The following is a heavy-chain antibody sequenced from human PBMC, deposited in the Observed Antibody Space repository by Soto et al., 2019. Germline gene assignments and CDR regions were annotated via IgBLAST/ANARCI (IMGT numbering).Heavy chain of an antibody. CDR3: AHKGPEDWPLDY. J-gene: IGHJ4*02. V-gene: IGHV2-5*02. CDR2: IYWDDSK. D-gene: IGHD3-9*01. Sequence: QITLKESGPTLVRPTQTLTLTCAFSGFSLSTSGVGVGWIRQAPGKALEWLAVIYWDDSKHYSPSLRSRLTITKATSKSQVVLTMTNMDPMDTGTYYCAHKGPEDWPLDYWGQGTLVTVSS. CDR1: GFSLSTSGVG.